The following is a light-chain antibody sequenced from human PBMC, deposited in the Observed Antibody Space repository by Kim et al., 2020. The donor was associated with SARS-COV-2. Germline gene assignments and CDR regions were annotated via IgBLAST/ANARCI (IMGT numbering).Light chain of an antibody. CDR1: QSVSSRY. V-gene: IGKV3-20*01. J-gene: IGKJ4*01. CDR2: GAS. Sequence: IVLTQSPGTLSLSPGERATLSCRASQSVSSRYLDWYQQKPGQAPRLLIYGASSRATGFPDRFSGSGSGTDFTLTISRLEPEDFAVYYCQQYGSSPLTFGGGTKVDIK. CDR3: QQYGSSPLT.